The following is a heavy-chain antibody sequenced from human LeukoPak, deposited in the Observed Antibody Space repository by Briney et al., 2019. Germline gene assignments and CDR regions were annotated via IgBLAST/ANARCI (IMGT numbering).Heavy chain of an antibody. CDR1: GGSISSSNYY. J-gene: IGHJ4*02. D-gene: IGHD3-22*01. Sequence: SETLSLTCTVSGGSISSSNYYCGWIRQPPGSGLEWFGSIYFGGSTYCNPSLKSRVTISVDSSKNPFSLKLSSVTAADTAVYYCASTNMIVVAPFYWGQGTLVTVSS. CDR2: IYFGGST. CDR3: ASTNMIVVAPFY. V-gene: IGHV4-39*01.